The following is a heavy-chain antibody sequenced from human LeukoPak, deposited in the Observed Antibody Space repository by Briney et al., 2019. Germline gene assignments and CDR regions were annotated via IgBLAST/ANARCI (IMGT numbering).Heavy chain of an antibody. Sequence: GGSLRLSCAASGFTFSSYSMNWVRQAPGKGLEWVSSISSSSSYIYYADSVKGRFTISRDNAKNSLYLQMNSLRVEDTAVYYCARGSGTYYDFDYWGQGTLVTVSS. CDR1: GFTFSSYS. CDR3: ARGSGTYYDFDY. V-gene: IGHV3-21*01. CDR2: ISSSSSYI. J-gene: IGHJ4*02. D-gene: IGHD3-10*01.